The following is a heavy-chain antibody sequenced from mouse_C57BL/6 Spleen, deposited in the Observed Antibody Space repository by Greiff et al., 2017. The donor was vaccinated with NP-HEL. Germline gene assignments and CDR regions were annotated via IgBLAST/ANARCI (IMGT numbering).Heavy chain of an antibody. D-gene: IGHD4-1*01. V-gene: IGHV1-66*01. J-gene: IGHJ3*01. Sequence: QVQLQQSGPELVKPGASVKISCKASGYSFTSYYIHWVKQRPGQGLEWIGWIYPGSGNTKYNEKFKGQATLTADTSSSTAYMQLSSLTSEDSAAYYCANWDERFAYWGQGTLVTVSA. CDR1: GYSFTSYY. CDR3: ANWDERFAY. CDR2: IYPGSGNT.